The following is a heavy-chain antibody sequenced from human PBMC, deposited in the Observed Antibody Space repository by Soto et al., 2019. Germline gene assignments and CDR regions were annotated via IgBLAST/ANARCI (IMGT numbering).Heavy chain of an antibody. V-gene: IGHV1-18*01. CDR3: ARDVGYSLIDY. CDR1: GYTFTCYG. Sequence: GASVKVSCKASGYTFTCYGISWVRQAPGQGLEWMGWINAYNDNTNYAQKLQGRVTMTTDTSTSAAYMELRSLRSDDTAVYYCARDVGYSLIDYWGQGTLVTVSS. J-gene: IGHJ4*02. D-gene: IGHD5-18*01. CDR2: INAYNDNT.